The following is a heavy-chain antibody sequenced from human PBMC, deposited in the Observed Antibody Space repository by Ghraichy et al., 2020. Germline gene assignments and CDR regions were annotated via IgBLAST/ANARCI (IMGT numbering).Heavy chain of an antibody. Sequence: GGSLRLSCAASGFTFSSYAMSWVRQAPGKGLEWVSAISGSGSNTYYADSVKGRLTISRDNSKNTLYLQMNSLRAEDTAVYYCAKERSSSGWFDYWGQGNLVTVSS. V-gene: IGHV3-23*01. CDR1: GFTFSSYA. D-gene: IGHD6-19*01. CDR2: ISGSGSNT. J-gene: IGHJ4*02. CDR3: AKERSSSGWFDY.